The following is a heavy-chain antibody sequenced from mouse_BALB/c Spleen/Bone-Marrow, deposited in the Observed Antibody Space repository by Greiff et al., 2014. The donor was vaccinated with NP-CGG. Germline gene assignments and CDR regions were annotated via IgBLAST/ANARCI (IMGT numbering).Heavy chain of an antibody. D-gene: IGHD3-1*01. CDR1: GYTFTDYN. CDR3: ARSGVPYAMDY. CDR2: IYPYNGGT. V-gene: IGHV1S29*02. J-gene: IGHJ4*01. Sequence: EVKLMESGPELVKPGASVKISCKASGYTFTDYNMHWVKQSHGKSLEWIGYIYPYNGGTGYNQKFKSKATLTVDNSSSTAYMELRSLTSEDSAVYYGARSGVPYAMDYWGQGTSVTVSS.